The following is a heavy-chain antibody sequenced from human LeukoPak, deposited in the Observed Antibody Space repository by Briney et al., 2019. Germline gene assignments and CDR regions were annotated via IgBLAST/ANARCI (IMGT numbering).Heavy chain of an antibody. CDR3: ARITMSRFDP. J-gene: IGHJ5*02. Sequence: GGSLRLSCAASGFTVSSNYMSWVRQAPGKGLEWVSVIYGGGTTYYADSVKGRFTISRGNSKNTLYLQMNSLRAKDTAVYYCARITMSRFDPWGQGTLVTVS. D-gene: IGHD3-10*02. V-gene: IGHV3-53*01. CDR2: IYGGGTT. CDR1: GFTVSSNY.